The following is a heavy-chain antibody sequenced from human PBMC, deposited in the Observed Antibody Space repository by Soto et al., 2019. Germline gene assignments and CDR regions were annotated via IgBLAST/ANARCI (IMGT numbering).Heavy chain of an antibody. J-gene: IGHJ4*02. Sequence: QVQLVESGGGVVQPGRSLRLSCAASGFTFSSYGMHWVRQAPGKGLEWVAVISYDGSNKYYADSVKGRFTISRDDSKNTLYLLMNSLRTEDTAVYYCAKDMYSGIYRVFDYWGQGTLVTVSS. CDR2: ISYDGSNK. CDR3: AKDMYSGIYRVFDY. V-gene: IGHV3-30*18. D-gene: IGHD1-26*01. CDR1: GFTFSSYG.